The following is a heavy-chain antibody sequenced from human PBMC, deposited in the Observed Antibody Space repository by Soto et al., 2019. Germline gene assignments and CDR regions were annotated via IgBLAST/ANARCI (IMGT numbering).Heavy chain of an antibody. CDR2: IYYSGST. D-gene: IGHD1-1*01. CDR1: GGSISSGDYY. J-gene: IGHJ6*02. V-gene: IGHV4-30-4*01. CDR3: ARDKVQRYYYYYYGMDV. Sequence: PSETLSLTCTVSGGSISSGDYYWSWIRQPPGKGLEWIGYIYYSGSTYYNPSLKSRVTISVDTSKNQFSLKLSSVTAADTAVYYCARDKVQRYYYYYYGMDVWGQGTTVTVSS.